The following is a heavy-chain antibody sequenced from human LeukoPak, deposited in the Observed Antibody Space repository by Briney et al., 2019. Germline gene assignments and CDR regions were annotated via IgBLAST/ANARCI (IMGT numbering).Heavy chain of an antibody. CDR1: GFTFSSYA. CDR2: TGSGGVTT. D-gene: IGHD2-2*01. J-gene: IGHJ4*02. CDR3: AKDGQYSTSWSPFDY. Sequence: GGSLRLSCAASGFTFSSYAMSWVRQAPGKGLEWVSATGSGGVTTYYADSVKGRFTISRDNSKNTLYLQMNSLRAEDTAVYYCAKDGQYSTSWSPFDYWGQGTLVTVSS. V-gene: IGHV3-23*01.